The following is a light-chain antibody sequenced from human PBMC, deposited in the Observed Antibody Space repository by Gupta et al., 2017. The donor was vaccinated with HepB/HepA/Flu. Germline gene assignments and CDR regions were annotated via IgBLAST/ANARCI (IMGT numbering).Light chain of an antibody. Sequence: QSALTQPASVSGSLGQSITISCTGTHRDVGGHNYVSWYQHHPGQVPKLIIYDVNDRPSGISNRFSGSKSGNTASLTISGLQAEDEADYYCSSYIYSNTLSYIFGTGTKVSVL. CDR1: HRDVGGHNY. CDR3: SSYIYSNTLSYI. V-gene: IGLV2-14*03. CDR2: DVN. J-gene: IGLJ1*01.